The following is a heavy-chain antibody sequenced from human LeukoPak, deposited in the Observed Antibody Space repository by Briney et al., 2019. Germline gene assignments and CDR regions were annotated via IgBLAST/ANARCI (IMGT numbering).Heavy chain of an antibody. Sequence: SETLSLTCTVSGGSISSSSYYWGWIRQPPGKGLEWIGSIYYSGSTYYNPSLKSRVTISVDTSKNQFSLKLSSVTAADTAVYYCASLGIAAAGSDYWGQGTLVTVSS. CDR3: ASLGIAAAGSDY. CDR2: IYYSGST. V-gene: IGHV4-39*01. CDR1: GGSISSSSYY. D-gene: IGHD6-13*01. J-gene: IGHJ4*02.